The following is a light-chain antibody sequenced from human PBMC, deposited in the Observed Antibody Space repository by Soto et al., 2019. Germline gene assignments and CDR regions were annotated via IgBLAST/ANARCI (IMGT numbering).Light chain of an antibody. CDR2: WAS. Sequence: DIVMTQSPDSLAVSLGERATINCKSSQSVLYSSNNKNYLAWYQQKPGQPPKLLIYWASTRESGVPDRFSGSGSGTDFTLTISSLQAEDVAVYYCQPYYSTPPSCGQGTKVEIK. V-gene: IGKV4-1*01. J-gene: IGKJ1*01. CDR1: QSVLYSSNNKNY. CDR3: QPYYSTPPS.